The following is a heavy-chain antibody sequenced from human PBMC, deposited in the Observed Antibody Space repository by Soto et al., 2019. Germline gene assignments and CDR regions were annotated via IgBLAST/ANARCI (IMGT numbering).Heavy chain of an antibody. CDR3: AKDQTEYLRSDWFDP. V-gene: IGHV3-23*01. J-gene: IGHJ5*02. D-gene: IGHD2-2*01. Sequence: GGSLRLSCAASGFTFSSYAMSWVRQAPGKGLEWVSAISGSGGSTYYADSVKGRFTISRDNSKNTLYLQMNSLRAEDTAVYYCAKDQTEYLRSDWFDPWGQGTLVTVSS. CDR1: GFTFSSYA. CDR2: ISGSGGST.